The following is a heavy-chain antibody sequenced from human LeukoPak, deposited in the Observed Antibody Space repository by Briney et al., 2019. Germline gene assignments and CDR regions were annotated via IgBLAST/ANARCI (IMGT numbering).Heavy chain of an antibody. Sequence: PGGSLRLSCAASGFTFSSYAMHWVRQAPGKGLEWVAVISYDGSNRYYADSVKGRFTISRDNSKNTLYLQMNSLRAEDTAVYYCARDRSVYCSGGSCHVFAYWGQGTLVTVSS. J-gene: IGHJ4*02. V-gene: IGHV3-30*16. CDR2: ISYDGSNR. CDR3: ARDRSVYCSGGSCHVFAY. D-gene: IGHD2-15*01. CDR1: GFTFSSYA.